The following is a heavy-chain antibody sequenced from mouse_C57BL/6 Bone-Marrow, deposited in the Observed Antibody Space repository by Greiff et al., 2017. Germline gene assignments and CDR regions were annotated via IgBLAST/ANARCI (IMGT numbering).Heavy chain of an antibody. CDR1: GYTFTSYW. V-gene: IGHV1-64*01. J-gene: IGHJ3*01. CDR3: ANYYYGSAFAY. Sequence: QVQLQQPGAELVKPGASVKLSCKASGYTFTSYWMHWVQQRPGQGLEWIGMIHPNSGSTNYNEKFKSKATLTVDKSSSTAYMQLSSLPSEDSAVYYCANYYYGSAFAYWGQGTLVTVSA. CDR2: IHPNSGST. D-gene: IGHD1-1*01.